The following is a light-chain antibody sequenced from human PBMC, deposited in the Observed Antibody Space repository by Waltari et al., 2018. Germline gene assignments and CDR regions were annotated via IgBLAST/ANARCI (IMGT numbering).Light chain of an antibody. J-gene: IGKJ1*01. CDR2: GAS. CDR1: QSVSSSY. V-gene: IGKV3-20*01. CDR3: QQYGSSPEWT. Sequence: EIVLTQSPGTLSLSPGDRATLSCRASQSVSSSYLAWYQQKPGQAPRLLIYGASSRATGIPDRFSGSGSGTDFTLTISRLEPEDFAVYYCQQYGSSPEWTFGQGTKVEIK.